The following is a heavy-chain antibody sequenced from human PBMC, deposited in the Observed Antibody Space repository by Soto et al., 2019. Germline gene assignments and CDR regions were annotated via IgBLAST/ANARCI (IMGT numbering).Heavy chain of an antibody. V-gene: IGHV3-15*07. CDR3: TTSISGLVTGH. J-gene: IGHJ4*02. CDR2: VRSNADGGTA. D-gene: IGHD3-3*01. CDR1: GFAFSNAW. Sequence: EVQLVESGGALVEPGGSLTLSCAASGFAFSNAWMNWVRQAPGKGLEWVGRVRSNADGGTADYAAPVRGRFTFSRDDSKNTLFLQMSSLRTEDTAVYYCTTSISGLVTGHWGQGTLVTVSS.